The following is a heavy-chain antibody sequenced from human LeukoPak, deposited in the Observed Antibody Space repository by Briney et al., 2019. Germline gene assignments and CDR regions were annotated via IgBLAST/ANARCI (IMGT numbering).Heavy chain of an antibody. CDR3: ARDNPYARDYYFDY. CDR2: MNPNSGGT. D-gene: IGHD2-2*01. J-gene: IGHJ4*02. Sequence: ASVKVSCKASGYTFTSYDVSWVRQATGQGLEWMGWMNPNSGGTNYAQKFQGRVTMTRDTSISTAYMELSRLRSDDTAVYYCARDNPYARDYYFDYWGQGTLVTVSS. CDR1: GYTFTSYD. V-gene: IGHV1-2*02.